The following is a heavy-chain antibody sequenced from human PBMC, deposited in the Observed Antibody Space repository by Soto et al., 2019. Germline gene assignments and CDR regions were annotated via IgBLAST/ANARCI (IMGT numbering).Heavy chain of an antibody. Sequence: SETLSLTCTVSGGSMSDYYCSWIRQPPGKGLEYIGYIFYTGSTSYNAPLTSRVAISLDTPNNQISLKLKSVTAADTAVYYCARSGHSFGGVVWGQGIQVTVSS. D-gene: IGHD3-16*01. J-gene: IGHJ4*02. CDR1: GGSMSDYY. V-gene: IGHV4-59*01. CDR2: IFYTGST. CDR3: ARSGHSFGGVV.